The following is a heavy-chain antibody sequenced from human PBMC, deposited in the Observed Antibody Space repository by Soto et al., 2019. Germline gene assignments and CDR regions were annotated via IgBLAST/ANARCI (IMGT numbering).Heavy chain of an antibody. D-gene: IGHD2-15*01. J-gene: IGHJ4*02. CDR1: GLTFTSSA. V-gene: IGHV1-58*01. CDR3: AAVKGYCSGGSCQNFDY. Sequence: GASVKVSCKASGLTFTSSAVQWVRQARGQRLEWIGWIVVGSGNTNYAQKFQERVTITRDMSTSTAYMELSSLRSEDTAVYYCAAVKGYCSGGSCQNFDYWGQGTLVTVSS. CDR2: IVVGSGNT.